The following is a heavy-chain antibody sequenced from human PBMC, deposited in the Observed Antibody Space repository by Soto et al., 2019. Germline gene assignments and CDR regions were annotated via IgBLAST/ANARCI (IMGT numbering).Heavy chain of an antibody. CDR1: GHCFPSYG. J-gene: IGHJ6*02. Sequence: ASVTVPYQDSGHCFPSYGIQWVRRAPRQVLDWTGSINAGNGNTKYSDNFQGRVTITRDTSASTAYLEPSNLRSEDTAVYYCARDPNDSSAYYPHYYYGMDVWGQGTPVTVSS. V-gene: IGHV1-3*01. CDR2: INAGNGNT. CDR3: ARDPNDSSAYYPHYYYGMDV. D-gene: IGHD3-22*01.